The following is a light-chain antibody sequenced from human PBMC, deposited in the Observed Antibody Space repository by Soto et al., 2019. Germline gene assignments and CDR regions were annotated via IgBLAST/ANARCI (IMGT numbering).Light chain of an antibody. CDR2: SAS. J-gene: IGKJ4*01. CDR3: QQSSYSPLT. CDR1: QSVTNNY. Sequence: EIVLTQSPGTLSLSPGERATLSCRASQSVTNNYLAGYQQKPGQAPRLLIYSASSRATGIPDRFSGSGSGTDFTLTISRLEPEDFAVYFCQQSSYSPLTFGGGTKVEI. V-gene: IGKV3-20*01.